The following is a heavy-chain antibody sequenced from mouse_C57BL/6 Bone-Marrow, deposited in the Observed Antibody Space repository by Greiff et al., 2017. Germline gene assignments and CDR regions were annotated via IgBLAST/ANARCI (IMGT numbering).Heavy chain of an antibody. CDR3: ARRRKLGRGYAMDY. CDR1: GYTFTSYT. V-gene: IGHV1-4*01. D-gene: IGHD4-1*01. CDR2: LNPSSGYT. Sequence: VQLQQSGAELARPGASVKMSCKASGYTFTSYTMHWVKQRPGQGLEWIGYLNPSSGYTKYNQKFKDKATLTADKSSSTAYMQLSSLTSEDSAVYYCARRRKLGRGYAMDYWGQGTSVTVSS. J-gene: IGHJ4*01.